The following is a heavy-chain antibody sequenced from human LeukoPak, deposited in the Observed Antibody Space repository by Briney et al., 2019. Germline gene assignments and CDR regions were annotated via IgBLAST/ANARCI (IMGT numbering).Heavy chain of an antibody. J-gene: IGHJ6*03. CDR1: GGSFSGYY. CDR3: ARVRGGYDSDNYYYYYYMDV. V-gene: IGHV4-34*01. CDR2: INHSGST. Sequence: SETLSLTCAVYGGSFSGYYWSWIRQPPGKGLEWIGEINHSGSTNYNPSLKSRVTISVDTSKNQFSLKLSSVTAADTAVYYCARVRGGYDSDNYYYYYYMDVWGKGTTVTISS. D-gene: IGHD5-12*01.